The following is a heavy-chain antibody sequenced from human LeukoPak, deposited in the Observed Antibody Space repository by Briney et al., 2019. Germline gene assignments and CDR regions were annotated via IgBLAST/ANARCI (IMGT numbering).Heavy chain of an antibody. V-gene: IGHV3-7*03. CDR3: AKMGAGFGEAYYFDY. J-gene: IGHJ4*02. Sequence: PGGSLRLSCAASGFTFSTYWMSWVRQAPGKGLEWVANIKQDASEKYSVDSVKGRFTIPRDNSKNTLYLQMNSLRAEDTAVYYCAKMGAGFGEAYYFDYWGQGTLVTVSS. CDR1: GFTFSTYW. CDR2: IKQDASEK. D-gene: IGHD3-10*01.